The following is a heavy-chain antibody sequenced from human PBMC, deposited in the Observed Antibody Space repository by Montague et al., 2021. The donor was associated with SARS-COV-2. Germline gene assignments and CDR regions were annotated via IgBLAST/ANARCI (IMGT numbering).Heavy chain of an antibody. CDR1: GGPVSSRCYY. CDR2: IYYSGSS. D-gene: IGHD4-23*01. CDR3: ARRGDYGGPRFDY. Sequence: SETLSLTCTVSGGPVSSRCYYWGWIRQPPGKGLEWIGSIYYSGSSHYNPPLKSRVTISVATSKNQFSLKLSSVAAADTAVYYCARRGDYGGPRFDYWGQGTLVSVSS. V-gene: IGHV4-39*01. J-gene: IGHJ4*02.